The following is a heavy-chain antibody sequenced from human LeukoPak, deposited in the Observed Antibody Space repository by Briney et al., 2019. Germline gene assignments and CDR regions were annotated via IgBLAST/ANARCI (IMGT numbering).Heavy chain of an antibody. V-gene: IGHV1-2*02. CDR3: ARWVVVAATHDY. CDR2: INPNSGGT. Sequence: ASVKVSCKASGYTFTGYYMHWVRQAPGQGLAWMGWINPNSGGTNYAQKFQGRVTMTRDTSISTAYMELSRLRSDDTAVYYCARWVVVAATHDYWGQGTMVTVSS. J-gene: IGHJ3*01. D-gene: IGHD2-15*01. CDR1: GYTFTGYY.